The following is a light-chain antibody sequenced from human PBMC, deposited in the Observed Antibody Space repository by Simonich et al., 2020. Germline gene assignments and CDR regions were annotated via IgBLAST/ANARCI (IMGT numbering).Light chain of an antibody. CDR3: CSYAGSSTWV. CDR1: SSDGGSYNL. CDR2: EGS. V-gene: IGLV2-23*01. Sequence: QSALTQPASVSGSSGQSITISCTGTSSDGGSYNLVSWYQQNPGKAPKLMIYEGSKRPSGVSNRFSGSKSGNTASLTISGLQAEDEADYYCCSYAGSSTWVFGGGTKLTVL. J-gene: IGLJ3*02.